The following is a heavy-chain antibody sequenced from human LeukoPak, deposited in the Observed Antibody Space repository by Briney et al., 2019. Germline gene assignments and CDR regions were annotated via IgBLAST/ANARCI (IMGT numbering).Heavy chain of an antibody. J-gene: IGHJ6*03. CDR1: GYTFTSYY. CDR3: ARDGAAVVFSWGYMDV. D-gene: IGHD6-13*01. Sequence: GASVKVSCKASGYTFTSYYMHWVRQAPGQGLEWMGIINPSGGSTSYAQKFQGRVTMTRDMSTSTVYMELSSLRSEDTAVYYCARDGAAVVFSWGYMDVWGKGTTVTVSS. V-gene: IGHV1-46*01. CDR2: INPSGGST.